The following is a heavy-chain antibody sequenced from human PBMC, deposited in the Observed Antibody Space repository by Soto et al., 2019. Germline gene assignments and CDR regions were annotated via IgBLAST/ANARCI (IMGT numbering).Heavy chain of an antibody. J-gene: IGHJ4*02. CDR3: ARGGGFCGADCYKGGIDY. CDR2: ISYDGSDK. Sequence: QVQLVESGGGVVQPGRSLRLSCAASGFTFSPYTMHWVRQTPGKGLEWVAAISYDGSDKYYAGSVRGRFTISRDNSKNTLFLQMNSLRAEDTALYYCARGGGFCGADCYKGGIDYWGQGALVTVSS. CDR1: GFTFSPYT. D-gene: IGHD2-21*02. V-gene: IGHV3-30-3*01.